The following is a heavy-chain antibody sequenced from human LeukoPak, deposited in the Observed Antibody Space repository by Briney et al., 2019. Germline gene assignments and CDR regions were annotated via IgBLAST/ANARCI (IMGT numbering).Heavy chain of an antibody. D-gene: IGHD6-13*01. CDR2: ISAYNGNT. CDR3: ARGPAIAAAGPMDY. CDR1: GYTFTSYG. J-gene: IGHJ4*02. V-gene: IGHV1-18*01. Sequence: ASVKVSCKASGYTFTSYGISWARQAPGQGLEWMGWISAYNGNTNYAQKLQGRVTMTTDTSTSTAYMELRSLRSDDTAVYYCARGPAIAAAGPMDYWGQGTLVTVSS.